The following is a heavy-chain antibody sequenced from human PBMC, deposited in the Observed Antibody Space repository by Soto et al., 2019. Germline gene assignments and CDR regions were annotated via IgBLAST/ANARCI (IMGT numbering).Heavy chain of an antibody. D-gene: IGHD2-15*01. CDR1: GYTFTSYA. V-gene: IGHV1-3*05. CDR3: ARGTLVTHFNC. CDR2: INAGNGNT. Sequence: QVQLVQSGAEEKKPGASVKVSCRASGYTFTSYAMHWVRQAPGQRLEWMGWINAGNGNTKYSQKFQGRLTITRDTPASTAYMELSSLRSEDTAVYSCARGTLVTHFNCWGQGTLVTVSS. J-gene: IGHJ4*02.